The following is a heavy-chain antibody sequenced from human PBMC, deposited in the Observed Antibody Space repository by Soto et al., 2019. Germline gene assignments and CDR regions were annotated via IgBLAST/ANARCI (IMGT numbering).Heavy chain of an antibody. Sequence: QVQLVESGGGVVQPGRSLRLSCEASGFTFSSYGMQWVRQAPGKGLEWVAVISYDGSNKYYADSVKGRFTISRDNSKNTLYLQMNSLRAEDTAVYYCAKDSSSSSFDIWGRGTMVTVSS. J-gene: IGHJ3*02. CDR3: AKDSSSSSFDI. CDR1: GFTFSSYG. D-gene: IGHD6-6*01. V-gene: IGHV3-30*18. CDR2: ISYDGSNK.